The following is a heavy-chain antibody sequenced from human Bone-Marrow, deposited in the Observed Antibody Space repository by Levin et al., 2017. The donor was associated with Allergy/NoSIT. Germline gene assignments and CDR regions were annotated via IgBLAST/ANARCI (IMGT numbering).Heavy chain of an antibody. J-gene: IGHJ6*03. D-gene: IGHD2-21*01. Sequence: GESLKISCAASRFSFNIYGMHWVRQAPGKGLEWVSFISYDGSQKYYADSVKGRFTLSRDNSQTTLYLQMDSLRTDDTAVYYCAKSCFHSYFYMDVWGKGTAVTVSS. CDR3: AKSCFHSYFYMDV. CDR1: RFSFNIYG. CDR2: ISYDGSQK. V-gene: IGHV3-30*18.